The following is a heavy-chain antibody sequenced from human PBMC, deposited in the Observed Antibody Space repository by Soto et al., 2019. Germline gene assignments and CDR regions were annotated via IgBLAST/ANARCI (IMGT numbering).Heavy chain of an antibody. Sequence: SESLSLSCTACGGSVRITSDYVAWIRQPSGKGLEWIGSIYYSGSTYYNPSPKSRVTISVDTSKNQFSLKLSSVIAADTAMYYCARRWRAFDIWGQGTMVTVSS. J-gene: IGHJ3*02. CDR3: ARRWRAFDI. V-gene: IGHV4-39*01. CDR2: IYYSGST. CDR1: GGSVRITSDY.